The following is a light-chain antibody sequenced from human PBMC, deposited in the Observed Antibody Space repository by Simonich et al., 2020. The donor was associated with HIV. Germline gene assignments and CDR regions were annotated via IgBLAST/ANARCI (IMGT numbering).Light chain of an antibody. CDR1: QSIGTS. CDR3: HQSSSLPYT. Sequence: EIVLTQSPDFLSVAQKEKITITCRASQSIGTSMPWYQQKPGQSPKVLIKYASQSFSGVPARFSGSGSGTDFTLTINSLEAEDAATFYCHQSSSLPYTFGQGTKLEIK. CDR2: YAS. V-gene: IGKV6-21*01. J-gene: IGKJ2*01.